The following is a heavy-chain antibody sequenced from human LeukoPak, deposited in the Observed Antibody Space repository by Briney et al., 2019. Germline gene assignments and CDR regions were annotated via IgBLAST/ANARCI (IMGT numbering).Heavy chain of an antibody. Sequence: SVKVSCKASGGTFSSYAISWVRQAPGQGLEWMGGIIPIFGTANYAQKFQGRVTITADESTSTAYMELSSLRSEDTAVYYCARRGSWGEPRPFDYWGQGSLVTVSS. D-gene: IGHD3-16*01. CDR3: ARRGSWGEPRPFDY. V-gene: IGHV1-69*13. J-gene: IGHJ4*02. CDR2: IIPIFGTA. CDR1: GGTFSSYA.